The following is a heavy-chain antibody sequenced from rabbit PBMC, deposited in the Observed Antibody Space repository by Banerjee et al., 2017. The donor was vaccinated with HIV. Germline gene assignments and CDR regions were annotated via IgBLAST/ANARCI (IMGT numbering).Heavy chain of an antibody. CDR1: GFSFSNTYV. J-gene: IGHJ4*01. Sequence: QEQLKESGGGLVKPEGSLTLTCTASGFSFSNTYVMCCVRQPPGEGLEWIACINSSSGVTVYASWAKGRFTCSKASSTTVTLQMTSLTTADTAAYFCARPSSRGYYGSYDFKLWGPGTLVTVS. V-gene: IGHV1S45*01. CDR3: ARPSSRGYYGSYDFKL. CDR2: INSSSGVT. D-gene: IGHD1-1*01.